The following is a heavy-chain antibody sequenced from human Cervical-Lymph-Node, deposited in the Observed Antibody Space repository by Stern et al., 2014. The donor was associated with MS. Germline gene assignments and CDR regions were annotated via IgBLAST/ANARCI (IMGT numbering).Heavy chain of an antibody. CDR3: ARGELKEGLVRGMDV. Sequence: VQLEESGAEVKKPGSSVKVSCKASGGTFSSYAISWVRQAPGKGLEWMGGIIRIFGTATSAQKFKGRVTITADESTSTAYMELSSLRSEDTAVYYCARGELKEGLVRGMDVWGQGTTVTVSS. D-gene: IGHD1-26*01. V-gene: IGHV1-69*01. CDR1: GGTFSSYA. CDR2: IIRIFGTA. J-gene: IGHJ6*02.